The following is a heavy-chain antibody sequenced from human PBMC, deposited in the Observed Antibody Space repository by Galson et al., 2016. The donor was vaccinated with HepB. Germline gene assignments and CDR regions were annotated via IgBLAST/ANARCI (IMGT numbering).Heavy chain of an antibody. V-gene: IGHV1-18*01. CDR3: ARGGTMVQGIHFYFGIDV. J-gene: IGHJ6*04. D-gene: IGHD3-10*01. CDR2: IGAYNGNT. CDR1: GYTFTNYG. Sequence: SVKVSCKASGYTFTNYGINWVRQAPGQGLEWMGWIGAYNGNTNHAQNLQGRVTMTTDTSTSTAYMELRSLRSDDTALYYCARGGTMVQGIHFYFGIDVWGKGTTVTVSS.